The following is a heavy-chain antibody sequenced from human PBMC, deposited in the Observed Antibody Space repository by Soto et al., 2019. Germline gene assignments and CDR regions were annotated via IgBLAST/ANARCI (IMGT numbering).Heavy chain of an antibody. V-gene: IGHV3-53*01. CDR1: GFTVYDNQ. Sequence: LGLSCAASGFTVYDNQMSWVRQAPGKGLEWVSIMYGGGRTYYSDSVRGRFTISRDNSKNTLYLQMNSLRAGDTAVYYCARDRNYFDYWGQGTPVTVSS. CDR3: ARDRNYFDY. J-gene: IGHJ4*02. CDR2: MYGGGRT.